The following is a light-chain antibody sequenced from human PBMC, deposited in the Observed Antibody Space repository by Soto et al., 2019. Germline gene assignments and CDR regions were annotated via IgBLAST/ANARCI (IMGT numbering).Light chain of an antibody. CDR1: QTVSSNY. CDR3: QQCGSSPHN. V-gene: IGKV3-20*01. J-gene: IGKJ4*01. Sequence: EIVLTQSPGTLSLSPGQRATLSCRASQTVSSNYLAWFQQKPGQAPRFVIYGASSRAPGIPDRFSGSGSGTYFTLTSSRLDAEDSVVYCRQQCGSSPHNFGGGTKVEIK. CDR2: GAS.